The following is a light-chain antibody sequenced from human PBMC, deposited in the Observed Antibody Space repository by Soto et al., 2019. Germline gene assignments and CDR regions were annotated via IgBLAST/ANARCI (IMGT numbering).Light chain of an antibody. Sequence: QSALTQPASVSGSPGQSITISCTGTSNDIGAYNYVSWYQQHPGKAPKLMIYEVSNRPSGVSNRFSGSKSGNTASLSIARLQAEDEADYHCSSHTSSSTIYVFGSGTKLTVL. J-gene: IGLJ1*01. V-gene: IGLV2-14*01. CDR2: EVS. CDR1: SNDIGAYNY. CDR3: SSHTSSSTIYV.